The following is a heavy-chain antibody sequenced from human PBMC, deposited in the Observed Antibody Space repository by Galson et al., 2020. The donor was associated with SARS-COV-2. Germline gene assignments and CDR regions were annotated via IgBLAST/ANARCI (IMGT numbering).Heavy chain of an antibody. CDR2: IWYDGNNK. CDR3: ARDGGYYDFWSGYDY. V-gene: IGHV3-33*01. D-gene: IGHD3-3*01. Sequence: GESLKISCAASGFTFSSYDMHWVRQAPGKGLEWVAVIWYDGNNKYYADSVKGRFTISRDNSMNTLYLQMNSLRAEDTAVYYCARDGGYYDFWSGYDYWGQGTLVTVSS. J-gene: IGHJ4*02. CDR1: GFTFSSYD.